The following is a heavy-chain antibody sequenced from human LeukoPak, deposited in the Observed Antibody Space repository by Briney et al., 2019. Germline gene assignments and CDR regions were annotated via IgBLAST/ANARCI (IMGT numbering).Heavy chain of an antibody. CDR1: GFTLSSYA. Sequence: GGSLRLSCAASGFTLSSYAMSWVRQAPGKGLEWVSAISGSGGSTYYADSVKGRFTISRDNSKNTLYLQMNSLRAEDTAVYYCAKDPYCHDFCSDYWGQGTLVTVSS. V-gene: IGHV3-23*01. CDR3: AKDPYCHDFCSDY. D-gene: IGHD3-3*01. J-gene: IGHJ4*02. CDR2: ISGSGGST.